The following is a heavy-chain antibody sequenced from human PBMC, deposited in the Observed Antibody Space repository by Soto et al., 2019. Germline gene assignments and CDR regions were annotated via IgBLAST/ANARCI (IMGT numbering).Heavy chain of an antibody. D-gene: IGHD5-18*01. CDR2: MNVDTGGT. CDR1: ADTFTSYY. V-gene: IGHV1-2*06. J-gene: IGHJ4*02. CDR3: ARDGNFVLRGYSFGFDF. Sequence: ASVKVSCKAPADTFTSYYIHWVRQAPGQGLEWMGRMNVDTGGTTYAQKFQGRVTMTRDTSISTAYMEVTNVKSDDTAIYYCARDGNFVLRGYSFGFDFWGQGTRVTVSS.